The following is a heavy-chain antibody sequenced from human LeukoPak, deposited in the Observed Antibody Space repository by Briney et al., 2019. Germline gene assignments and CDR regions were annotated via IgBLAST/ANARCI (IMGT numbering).Heavy chain of an antibody. D-gene: IGHD3-22*01. CDR2: ISVYNGNT. CDR1: GYSFTSYG. Sequence: ASVKVSCKASGYSFTSYGITWVRQAPGQGLEWMGWISVYNGNTNYAQKLQGRVTMTTDTSTSTAYMELRSLRSDDTAVYYCARQHLYDSSAFHYFDYWGQGTLVTVSS. CDR3: ARQHLYDSSAFHYFDY. V-gene: IGHV1-18*01. J-gene: IGHJ4*02.